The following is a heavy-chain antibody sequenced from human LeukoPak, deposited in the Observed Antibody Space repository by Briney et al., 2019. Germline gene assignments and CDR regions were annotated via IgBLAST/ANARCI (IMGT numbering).Heavy chain of an antibody. Sequence: SVKVSCKASGGTFSSYAISWVRQAPGQGLEWTGGIIPIFGTANYAQKFQGRVTITADKSTSTAYMELSSLRSEDTAVYYCARDRRDRGVPYMDVWGKGTTVTVSS. CDR2: IIPIFGTA. CDR1: GGTFSSYA. D-gene: IGHD3-10*01. CDR3: ARDRRDRGVPYMDV. J-gene: IGHJ6*03. V-gene: IGHV1-69*06.